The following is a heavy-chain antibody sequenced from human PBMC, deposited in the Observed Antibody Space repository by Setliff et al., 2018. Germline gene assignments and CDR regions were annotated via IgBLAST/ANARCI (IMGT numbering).Heavy chain of an antibody. CDR2: IIPIFGTA. Sequence: SVKVSCKASGGTFSSYAISWVRQAPGQGLEWMGRIIPIFGTANYAQKFQGRVTITADKSTSTAYMELISLRSEDTAVYYCARYRVVPAALNWFDPWGQGTLVTVSS. CDR1: GGTFSSYA. J-gene: IGHJ5*02. V-gene: IGHV1-69*06. D-gene: IGHD2-2*01. CDR3: ARYRVVPAALNWFDP.